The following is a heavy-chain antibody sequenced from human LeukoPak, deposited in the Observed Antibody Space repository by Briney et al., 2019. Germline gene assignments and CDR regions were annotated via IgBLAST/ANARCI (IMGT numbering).Heavy chain of an antibody. V-gene: IGHV3-11*04. D-gene: IGHD6-19*01. Sequence: GGSLRLSCAAYGFTFSDYYMNWIRQAPGKGLEWVSYISSGGGTRSYADSVKGRFTISRDNAKNSLYLQMNSLRAEDAAVYYCARPSFSSGSYFDHWGQGTLVTVSS. J-gene: IGHJ4*02. CDR2: ISSGGGTR. CDR3: ARPSFSSGSYFDH. CDR1: GFTFSDYY.